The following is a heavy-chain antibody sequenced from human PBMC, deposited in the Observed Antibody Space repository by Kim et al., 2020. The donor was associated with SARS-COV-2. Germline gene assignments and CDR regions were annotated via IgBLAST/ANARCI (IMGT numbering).Heavy chain of an antibody. V-gene: IGHV4-34*01. CDR3: ATTFGELLWRYYGMDV. CDR2: INHSGST. CDR1: GGSFSGYY. D-gene: IGHD3-10*02. J-gene: IGHJ6*02. Sequence: SETLSLTCAVYGGSFSGYYWSWIRQPPGKGLEWIGEINHSGSTNYNPSLKSRVTISVDTSKNQFSLKLSSVTAVDTAVYYCATTFGELLWRYYGMDVWGQGTTVTVSS.